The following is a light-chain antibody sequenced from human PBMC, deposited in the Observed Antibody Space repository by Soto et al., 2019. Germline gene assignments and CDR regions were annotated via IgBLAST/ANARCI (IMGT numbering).Light chain of an antibody. CDR1: QSVLNTSTNKNY. CDR2: WAF. J-gene: IGKJ4*01. Sequence: DIVMTQSPDSLAVSLGERATIYCKSSQSVLNTSTNKNYLAWFQQKPGQPPRLLVYWAFSRQSRVPDRFRGSASETDFTLTISNLQAEDGAVSYCQQYYSTPLTFGGGTMVEIK. CDR3: QQYYSTPLT. V-gene: IGKV4-1*01.